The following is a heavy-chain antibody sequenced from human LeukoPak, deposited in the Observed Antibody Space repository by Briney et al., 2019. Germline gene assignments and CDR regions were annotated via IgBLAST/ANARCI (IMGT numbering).Heavy chain of an antibody. Sequence: GGSLRLSCAASRFTFSSYSMNWVRQAPGKVLEWVSSISSSGSYIYYADSVKGRFTISRDNAKNSLYLQMNSLRAEDTAVYYCARDQDDILTKSYYYYYMDVWGKGTTVTVSS. CDR1: RFTFSSYS. V-gene: IGHV3-21*04. J-gene: IGHJ6*03. CDR2: ISSSGSYI. D-gene: IGHD3-9*01. CDR3: ARDQDDILTKSYYYYYMDV.